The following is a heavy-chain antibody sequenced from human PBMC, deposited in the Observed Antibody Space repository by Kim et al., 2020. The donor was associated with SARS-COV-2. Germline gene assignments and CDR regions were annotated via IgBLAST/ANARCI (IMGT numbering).Heavy chain of an antibody. V-gene: IGHV3-21*01. CDR3: ASSMVRGVIPLH. J-gene: IGHJ4*02. D-gene: IGHD3-10*01. Sequence: YYADSVKGRFTISRDNAKNSLYLQMNSLRAEDTAVYYCASSMVRGVIPLHWGQGTLVTVSS.